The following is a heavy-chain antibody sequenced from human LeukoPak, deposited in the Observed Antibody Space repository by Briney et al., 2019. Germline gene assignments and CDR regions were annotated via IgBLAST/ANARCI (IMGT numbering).Heavy chain of an antibody. V-gene: IGHV4-34*01. CDR1: GGSFSGYY. J-gene: IGHJ3*02. D-gene: IGHD3-10*01. CDR2: INHSGST. Sequence: SETLSLTCAVYGGSFSGYYWSWIRQPPGKGLEWLGEINHSGSTNYNPSLKSRVTISVDTSKNQFSLKLSSVTAADTAVYYCAVWFGDSKKDDAFDIWGQGTMVTVSS. CDR3: AVWFGDSKKDDAFDI.